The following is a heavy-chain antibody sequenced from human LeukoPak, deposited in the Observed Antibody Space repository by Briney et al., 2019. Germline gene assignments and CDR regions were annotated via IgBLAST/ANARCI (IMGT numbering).Heavy chain of an antibody. V-gene: IGHV3-23*01. CDR2: IGSGSGGTT. D-gene: IGHD3-10*01. CDR3: AKNYESGRGVPYGMDV. J-gene: IGHJ6*01. Sequence: GGSLRLSCAASGFTFSSYAMRWVRQAPGKGLEWVSAIGSGSGGTTIYADSVKGRFTISRDNSKNTLYLQMSSLRGQDTAVYYCAKNYESGRGVPYGMDVWGQGTTVTVSS. CDR1: GFTFSSYA.